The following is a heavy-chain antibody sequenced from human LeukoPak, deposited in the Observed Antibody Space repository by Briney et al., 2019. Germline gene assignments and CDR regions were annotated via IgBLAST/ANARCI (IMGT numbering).Heavy chain of an antibody. CDR2: ISGSGEYT. Sequence: PGGSLRLSCAASGFTFSNYAMNWVRQAPGKGLEWVSGISGSGEYTYYADSVKGRFTISRDNSNDTLYLQMSGLRAEDTAVYYCAKGAQYSRDSLFDYWGQGTLVTVSS. D-gene: IGHD5-18*01. CDR1: GFTFSNYA. CDR3: AKGAQYSRDSLFDY. J-gene: IGHJ4*02. V-gene: IGHV3-23*01.